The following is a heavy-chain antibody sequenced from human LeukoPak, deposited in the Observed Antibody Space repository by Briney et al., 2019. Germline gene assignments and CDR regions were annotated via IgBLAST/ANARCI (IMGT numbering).Heavy chain of an antibody. CDR1: GFTFSSYS. J-gene: IGHJ4*03. CDR2: ISGNNRFI. D-gene: IGHD2-2*01. Sequence: PGGSLRLSCEGSGFTFSSYSIHWVRQAPGKGLEWASSISGNNRFIFYADSVEGRFTISRDNAKNSMYLQMNSLRAEDTAVYYCATPRDYYCSSTSCYFDRWGQGTLVTVSS. CDR3: ATPRDYYCSSTSCYFDR. V-gene: IGHV3-21*01.